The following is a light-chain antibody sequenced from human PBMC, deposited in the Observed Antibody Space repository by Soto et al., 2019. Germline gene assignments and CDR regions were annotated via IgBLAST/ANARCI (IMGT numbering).Light chain of an antibody. CDR3: QVWDSSSDHPVV. J-gene: IGLJ2*01. CDR2: YDS. CDR1: NIGSKS. V-gene: IGLV3-21*04. Sequence: SYELTQPPSVSVAPGKTARITCGGNNIGSKSVHWYQQKPGHAPVLVIYYDSDRPSGVPARFSGSNYGNTATLTISRVEAGDEADYYCQVWDSSSDHPVVFGGGTKLTVL.